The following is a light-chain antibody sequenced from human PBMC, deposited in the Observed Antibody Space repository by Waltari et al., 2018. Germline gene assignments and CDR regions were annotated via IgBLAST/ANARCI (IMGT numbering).Light chain of an antibody. CDR3: QQYRNLCA. CDR1: QDINNY. J-gene: IGKJ1*01. CDR2: DAS. V-gene: IGKV1-33*01. Sequence: DIQMTQSPSSLSASAGDRVTITCQASQDINNYLNWYQQRPGKAPKLLIYDASNLETGVPSRFSGSGSGTDFTFTISSLQPEDIATYYCQQYRNLCAFGQGTKVEIK.